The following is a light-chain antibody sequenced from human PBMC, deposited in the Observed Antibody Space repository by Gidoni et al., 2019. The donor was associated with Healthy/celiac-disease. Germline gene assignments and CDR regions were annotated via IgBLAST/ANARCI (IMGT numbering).Light chain of an antibody. CDR1: QSVSSY. V-gene: IGKV3-11*01. J-gene: IGKJ4*01. CDR3: QQRSNWPPAVT. CDR2: DAS. Sequence: EIVLTLSPATLSLSPGERATLSCRASQSVSSYLAWYQQKPGQAPRLLIYDASNRATGIPARFSGSGSGTDSTLTISSLEPEDFAVYYCQQRSNWPPAVTFGGGTKVEIK.